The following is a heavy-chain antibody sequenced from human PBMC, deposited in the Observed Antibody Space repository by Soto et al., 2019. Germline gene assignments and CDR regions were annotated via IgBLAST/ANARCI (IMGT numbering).Heavy chain of an antibody. V-gene: IGHV4-31*03. CDR2: IYYSGST. CDR1: GGSVSSRCYY. Sequence: PSETLSLTCTVSGGSVSSRCYYWTWIRQHPGKGLEWIGYIYYSGSTYYNPSLKSRVTISVDTSKNQFSLKLSSVTAADTAVYYCAREYYYDSSGYYQGIDYWGQGTLVTVSS. CDR3: AREYYYDSSGYYQGIDY. D-gene: IGHD3-22*01. J-gene: IGHJ4*02.